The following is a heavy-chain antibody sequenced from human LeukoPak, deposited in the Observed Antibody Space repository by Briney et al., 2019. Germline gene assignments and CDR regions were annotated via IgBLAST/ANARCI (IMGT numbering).Heavy chain of an antibody. CDR3: AREHTMIVVVTSDAFDI. CDR2: INPSGGST. CDR1: GYTFTSYY. J-gene: IGHJ3*02. Sequence: ASVKVSCKASGYTFTSYYMHWVRQAPGQGLEWMGIINPSGGSTSYAQKFQGRVTMTRDMSTSTVYMELSSLRSEDTAVYCCAREHTMIVVVTSDAFDIWGQGTMVTVSS. V-gene: IGHV1-46*01. D-gene: IGHD3-22*01.